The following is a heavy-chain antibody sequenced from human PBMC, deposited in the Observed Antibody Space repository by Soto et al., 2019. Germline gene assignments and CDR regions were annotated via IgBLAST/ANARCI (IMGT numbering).Heavy chain of an antibody. V-gene: IGHV4-38-2*01. CDR3: ARNDYDYVWESPGGDAFDI. J-gene: IGHJ3*02. CDR1: GDSISSGYY. CDR2: IYHSGTT. Sequence: SETLSLTCAVSGDSISSGYYWAWIRQPPGGLEWIGSIYHSGTTYYNPSLKSRVTISVDTSKNQFSLKLTAVTAADTAVYYCARNDYDYVWESPGGDAFDIWGQGTLVTVSS. D-gene: IGHD3-16*01.